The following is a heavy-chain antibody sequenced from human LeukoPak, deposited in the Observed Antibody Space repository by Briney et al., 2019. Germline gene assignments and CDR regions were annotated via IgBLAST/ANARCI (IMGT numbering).Heavy chain of an antibody. J-gene: IGHJ6*02. D-gene: IGHD6-13*01. CDR1: GGSISSSSYY. V-gene: IGHV4-39*07. Sequence: SETLSLTCTVSGGSISSSSYYWGWIRQPPGKGLEWIGNIYYSGSTNYNPSLKRRVTISVDTSKNQFSLKLSSVTAADTAVYYCARNGDLAAPPLRYYYYGMDVWGQGTTVTVSS. CDR3: ARNGDLAAPPLRYYYYGMDV. CDR2: IYYSGST.